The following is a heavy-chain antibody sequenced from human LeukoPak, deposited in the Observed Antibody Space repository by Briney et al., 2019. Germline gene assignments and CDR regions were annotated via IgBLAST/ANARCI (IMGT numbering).Heavy chain of an antibody. D-gene: IGHD5-18*01. V-gene: IGHV5-51*01. CDR1: GYSFTSYW. CDR3: ARPERGYSYGSDAFDI. Sequence: GESLKISCKGSGYSFTSYWIGWVRQLRGKGLEWMGIIYPGDSDTRYSPSFQGQVTISADKSISTAYLQWSSLKASDTAMYYCARPERGYSYGSDAFDIWGQGTMVTVSS. CDR2: IYPGDSDT. J-gene: IGHJ3*02.